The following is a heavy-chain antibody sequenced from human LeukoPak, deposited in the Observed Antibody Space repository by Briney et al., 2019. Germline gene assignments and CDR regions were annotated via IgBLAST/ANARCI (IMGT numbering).Heavy chain of an antibody. CDR3: ARGPDSIGWYYYYYYMDV. Sequence: GSWVKVSCQACGYIFTSYDIHGVRQATGQGREWVGWMNPNSCNTGYAQKFQGRVTMTRNTSISTAYMELSSLRSEDTAVYYCARGPDSIGWYYYYYYMDVWGRGTTVTVTS. J-gene: IGHJ6*03. D-gene: IGHD6-19*01. V-gene: IGHV1-8*01. CDR1: GYIFTSYD. CDR2: MNPNSCNT.